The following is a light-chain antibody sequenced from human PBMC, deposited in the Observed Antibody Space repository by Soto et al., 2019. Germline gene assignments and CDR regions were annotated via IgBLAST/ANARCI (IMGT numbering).Light chain of an antibody. J-gene: IGKJ1*01. CDR1: QSVDSAF. CDR2: GAS. Sequence: EIVLTQSPGSLSLSLGERATLSCRASQSVDSAFFAWYQQKPGQPPRLLMYGASRRATRIPDRFSGSGSGTDFTLTISRLEPEDFAVYYCQQYASSLTFGQWTKVEI. CDR3: QQYASSLT. V-gene: IGKV3-20*01.